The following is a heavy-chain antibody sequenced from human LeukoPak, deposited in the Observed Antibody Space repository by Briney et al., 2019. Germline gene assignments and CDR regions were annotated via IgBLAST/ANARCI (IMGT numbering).Heavy chain of an antibody. CDR3: ARYYGSGTYSLAY. CDR2: ISNSGTT. Sequence: SETLSLTCSVSGGSINSRSYYWVWIRQPPGKGLEWIGSISNSGTTHYTPSLKSRVTISTDTSKNQFSLKLSSVTAADTAVYYCARYYGSGTYSLAYWGQGTLVTVSS. D-gene: IGHD3-10*01. J-gene: IGHJ4*02. CDR1: GGSINSRSYY. V-gene: IGHV4-39*07.